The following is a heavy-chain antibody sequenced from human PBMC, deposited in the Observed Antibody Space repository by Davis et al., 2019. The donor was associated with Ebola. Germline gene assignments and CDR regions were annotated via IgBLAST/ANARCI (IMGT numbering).Heavy chain of an antibody. J-gene: IGHJ4*02. CDR2: IGLQHDT. CDR1: GFTFSAHA. Sequence: GESLKISCAASGFTFSAHAMYWVRQAPGKGLEWVSIIGLQHDTYYPDSVKGRFTISRDNSKNTLYLQMNSLRAEDTAVYYCAKFDCSGGSCYSFDYWGQGTLVTVSS. CDR3: AKFDCSGGSCYSFDY. V-gene: IGHV3-23*01. D-gene: IGHD2-15*01.